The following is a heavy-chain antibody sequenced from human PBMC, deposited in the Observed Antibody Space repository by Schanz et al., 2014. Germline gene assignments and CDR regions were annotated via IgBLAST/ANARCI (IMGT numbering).Heavy chain of an antibody. CDR1: GFTFNSYA. J-gene: IGHJ4*02. V-gene: IGHV3-23*01. D-gene: IGHD6-19*01. CDR2: ISGSGGTT. CDR3: AKLSSSGRLAGYFDY. Sequence: EGQLLESGGGLIQPGGSLRLSCAASGFTFNSYAMSWVRQAPGRGLEWVSGISGSGGTTHYADSVEGRFTISRVNSKNILYLQMNSLRAEDTAVYYCAKLSSSGRLAGYFDYWGQGALVTVSS.